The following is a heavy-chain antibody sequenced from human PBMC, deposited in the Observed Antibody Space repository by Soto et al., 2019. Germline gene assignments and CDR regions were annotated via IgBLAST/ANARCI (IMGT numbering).Heavy chain of an antibody. Sequence: SETLSLTCTVYGGSFSRYYWSWIRRPPGKGLEWIGEINNSGSTNYNTSLKSRVTISVDTSKKKCSLTLIAVTAADTAVYYCERDKGGGYNNWFDPWGQGTLVTVSS. CDR2: INNSGST. D-gene: IGHD5-18*01. CDR3: ERDKGGGYNNWFDP. J-gene: IGHJ5*02. V-gene: IGHV4-34*01. CDR1: GGSFSRYY.